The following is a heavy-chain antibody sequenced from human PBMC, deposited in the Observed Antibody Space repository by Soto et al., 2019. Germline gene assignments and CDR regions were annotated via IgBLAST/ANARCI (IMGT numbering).Heavy chain of an antibody. V-gene: IGHV1-18*01. CDR1: VYTFICYG. CDR3: ARARSPGRITMIVAGDR. D-gene: IGHD3-22*01. J-gene: IGHJ4*02. Sequence: VKVSGNSSVYTFICYGISSVRQAPGQGLEWMGWISGYNGNTNYEQKLQGRVTMTTDTSTSTAYMELRSLRSDDTAVYYCARARSPGRITMIVAGDRWGQGTLVTVSS. CDR2: ISGYNGNT.